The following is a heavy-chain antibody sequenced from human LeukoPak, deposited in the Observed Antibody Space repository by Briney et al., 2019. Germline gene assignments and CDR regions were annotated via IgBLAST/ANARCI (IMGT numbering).Heavy chain of an antibody. Sequence: PGASVKVSCKASGYTFTSYGISWVRQAPGQGLEWMGWISAYNGNTNYAQKLQGRVTMTTDTSTSTAYMELRSLRSDDTAVYYCARDRRYYYDSSGPQLDPWGQGTLVTVSS. D-gene: IGHD3-22*01. CDR2: ISAYNGNT. CDR1: GYTFTSYG. J-gene: IGHJ5*02. CDR3: ARDRRYYYDSSGPQLDP. V-gene: IGHV1-18*01.